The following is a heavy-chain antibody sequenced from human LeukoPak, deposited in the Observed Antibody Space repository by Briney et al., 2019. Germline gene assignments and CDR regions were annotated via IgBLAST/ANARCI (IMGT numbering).Heavy chain of an antibody. V-gene: IGHV3-7*01. Sequence: GGSLRLSCAASGFTFSNFWMSWVRQAPGKGLEWVANIKQDGSEKYYVDSVKGRFTISRDNAKNSLYLQMNSLRAEDTAVYYCAKGKGVSNAFDIWGQGTMVTVSS. CDR3: AKGKGVSNAFDI. D-gene: IGHD3-10*01. CDR2: IKQDGSEK. J-gene: IGHJ3*02. CDR1: GFTFSNFW.